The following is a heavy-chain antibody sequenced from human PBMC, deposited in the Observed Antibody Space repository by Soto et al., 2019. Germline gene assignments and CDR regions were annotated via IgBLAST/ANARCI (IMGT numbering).Heavy chain of an antibody. D-gene: IGHD3-9*01. CDR2: IYSAGSA. CDR1: GFTVSSYY. V-gene: IGHV3-66*01. CDR3: ARARGILTGYYRGPHNWFDP. J-gene: IGHJ5*02. Sequence: GGSLRLSCAASGFTVSSYYMSWVRQAPGKGLEWVSVIYSAGSADFADSVKGRFTISRDNSKNTLYLQMSSLRAEDTAVYYCARARGILTGYYRGPHNWFDPRGQGTLVTVSS.